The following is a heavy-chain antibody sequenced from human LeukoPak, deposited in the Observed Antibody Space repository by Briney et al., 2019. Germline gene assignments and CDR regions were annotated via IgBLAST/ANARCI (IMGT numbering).Heavy chain of an antibody. D-gene: IGHD3-22*01. CDR2: MNPNSGIT. CDR3: AREDFYDSGSNDY. V-gene: IGHV1-8*01. CDR1: GCTFTSFD. Sequence: ASVKVSCKASGCTFTSFDMNWVRQATGQGLEWMGWMNPNSGITAYAQKFQGRVTITRNTSISTAYMELSSLRSEDTAVYYCAREDFYDSGSNDYWGQGTLVTVSS. J-gene: IGHJ4*02.